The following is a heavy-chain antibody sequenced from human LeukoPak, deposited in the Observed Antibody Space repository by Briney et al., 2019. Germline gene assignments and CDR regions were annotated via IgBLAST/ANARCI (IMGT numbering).Heavy chain of an antibody. CDR3: VKDMKPRRGDGFDI. J-gene: IGHJ3*02. Sequence: GGSLRLSCAASGFTFDEYAMHWVRQAPGKGLDWVSGISWNSDIIDYADSVKGRFTTSRDNAKNSLYLQMNSLRVEDTALYYCVKDMKPRRGDGFDIWGQGTMVTVSS. CDR1: GFTFDEYA. CDR2: ISWNSDII. V-gene: IGHV3-9*01.